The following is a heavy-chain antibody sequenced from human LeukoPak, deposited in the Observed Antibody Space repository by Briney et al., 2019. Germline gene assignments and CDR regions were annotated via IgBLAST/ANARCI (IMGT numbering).Heavy chain of an antibody. CDR3: ARLNGDREFDY. V-gene: IGHV1-2*02. CDR2: INANSGDT. CDR1: GYTFSGHY. J-gene: IGHJ4*02. Sequence: ASVKVSCKASGYTFSGHYMHWLRQAPGQGLEWMGWINANSGDTRSVQKFQGRVTMTRDTSISTAYMEVSSLRSDDTAVYYCARLNGDREFDYWGQGTLVTVSS. D-gene: IGHD7-27*01.